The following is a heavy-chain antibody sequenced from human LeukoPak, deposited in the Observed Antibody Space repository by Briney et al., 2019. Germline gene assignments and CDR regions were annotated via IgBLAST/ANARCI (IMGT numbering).Heavy chain of an antibody. J-gene: IGHJ4*02. Sequence: SETLSLTCAVYGGSFSGYYWSWIRQPPGKGLEWIGKINHSGSTNYNPSLKSRVTISVDTSKNQFSLKLSSVTAADTAVYYCARGRSGYDFLTSGWYSGFYFDYWGQGTLVTVSS. CDR1: GGSFSGYY. V-gene: IGHV4-34*01. D-gene: IGHD5-12*01. CDR3: ARGRSGYDFLTSGWYSGFYFDY. CDR2: INHSGST.